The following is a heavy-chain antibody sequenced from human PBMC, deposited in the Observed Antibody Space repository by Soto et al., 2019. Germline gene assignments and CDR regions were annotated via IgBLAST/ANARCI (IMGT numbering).Heavy chain of an antibody. D-gene: IGHD6-6*01. Sequence: LRLSCAASGFTFSSYAMHWVRQAPGKGLEWVAVISYDGSNKYYADSVKGRFTISRDNSKNTLYLQMNSLRAEDTAVYYCAREGYSSSTRLWYYYYGMDVWGQGTTVTVSS. J-gene: IGHJ6*02. CDR2: ISYDGSNK. CDR3: AREGYSSSTRLWYYYYGMDV. CDR1: GFTFSSYA. V-gene: IGHV3-30-3*01.